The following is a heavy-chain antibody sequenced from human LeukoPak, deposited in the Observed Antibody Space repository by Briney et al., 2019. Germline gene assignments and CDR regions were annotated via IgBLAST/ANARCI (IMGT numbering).Heavy chain of an antibody. J-gene: IGHJ4*02. V-gene: IGHV3-30*02. D-gene: IGHD5-12*01. CDR2: IRYDGSNK. Sequence: GGSLRLSCAASGFTFSSYGMHWVRQAPGKGLEWVAFIRYDGSNKYYADSAKGRFTISRDNSKNTLYLQMNSLRAGDTAVYYCAKEDEKYSGYDYLFDYWGQGTLVTVSS. CDR3: AKEDEKYSGYDYLFDY. CDR1: GFTFSSYG.